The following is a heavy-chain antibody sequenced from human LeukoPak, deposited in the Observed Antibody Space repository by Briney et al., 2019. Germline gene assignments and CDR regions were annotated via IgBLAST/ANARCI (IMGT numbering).Heavy chain of an antibody. D-gene: IGHD3-10*01. V-gene: IGHV3-74*01. CDR1: GFTFSSNW. CDR3: TREMTGYFDY. J-gene: IGHJ4*02. Sequence: GGSLRLSCAASGFTFSSNWMHWVRQAPGKGLVWVSRINSDGSSTTYADSVTGRFTLSRDNANHSLYLQMNSLRAEDTAVYYCTREMTGYFDYWGQGILVTVSS. CDR2: INSDGSST.